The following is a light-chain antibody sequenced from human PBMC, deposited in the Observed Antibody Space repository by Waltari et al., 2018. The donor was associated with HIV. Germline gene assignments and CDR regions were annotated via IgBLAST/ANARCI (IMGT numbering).Light chain of an antibody. CDR2: RTT. Sequence: QLVFTQPHSPSGTPGQRLTFSCSGATSNLAVDSVHWYHNVPGTAPRLLIYRTTQRPSGVPDRFSGSISGTSASLAISGLHYEDDGDYYCALWTDTLTGWVFGGGTKVTVL. CDR1: TSNLAVDS. CDR3: ALWTDTLTGWV. V-gene: IGLV1-44*01. J-gene: IGLJ3*02.